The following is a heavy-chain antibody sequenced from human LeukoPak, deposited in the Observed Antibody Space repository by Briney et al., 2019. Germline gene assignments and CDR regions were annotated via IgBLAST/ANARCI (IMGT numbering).Heavy chain of an antibody. CDR2: IYASGST. J-gene: IGHJ4*02. D-gene: IGHD1-7*01. CDR3: ARHDSNCVGYFDN. CDR1: GGFINNYY. Sequence: SETLSLTCTVSGGFINNYYWSWIRQPPGKGLEWLGYIYASGSTKFNLALQTRVTISVDTSKNQFSLKLSSVTAADTAVYYCARHDSNCVGYFDNWGQGTLVTVAS. V-gene: IGHV4-4*09.